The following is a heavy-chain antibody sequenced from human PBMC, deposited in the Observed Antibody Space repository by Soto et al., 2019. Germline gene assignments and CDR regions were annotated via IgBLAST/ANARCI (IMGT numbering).Heavy chain of an antibody. Sequence: SETLSLTCSVFGASISRGSHDWGWIRQPPGKGLDGIGIVHISENTYYNPSLKTPVSVSLHPSKNKCSLRLSSVTAADTAFYYCARHNPACTVFGIVLSLRCWGDGTLVPVS. CDR2: VHISENT. CDR1: GASISRGSHD. J-gene: IGHJ4*01. D-gene: IGHD3-3*01. CDR3: ARHNPACTVFGIVLSLRC. V-gene: IGHV4-39*01.